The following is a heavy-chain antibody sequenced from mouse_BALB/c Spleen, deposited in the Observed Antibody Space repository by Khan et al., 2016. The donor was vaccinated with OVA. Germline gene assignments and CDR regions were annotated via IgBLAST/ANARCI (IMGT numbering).Heavy chain of an antibody. J-gene: IGHJ3*01. V-gene: IGHV1-77*01. CDR1: GYTFTDYY. Sequence: QVQLKESGAELARPGASVKLSCKASGYTFTDYYINWMRQRTGQGLEWIGEISPGGDNTYYNEKFKGNATLTADKSSSTAYMQLSSLTSEDSAVYFCAREWAAWFPYWGQGTLVTVSA. CDR3: AREWAAWFPY. CDR2: ISPGGDNT.